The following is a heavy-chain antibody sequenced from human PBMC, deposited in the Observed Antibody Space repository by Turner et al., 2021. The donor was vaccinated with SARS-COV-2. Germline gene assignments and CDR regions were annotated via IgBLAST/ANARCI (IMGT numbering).Heavy chain of an antibody. CDR2: ISYDGSQK. CDR3: AKDKHPDGMDV. CDR1: EFTFSSYG. Sequence: QVQLVESGGGVVQPGRSLRLPCAASEFTFSSYGMHWVRQAPGKGLEWVAVISYDGSQKYYADSVKGRFTISRDNSKNTLYLQMNSLRAEDTAVYYCAKDKHPDGMDVWGQGTTVTVSS. V-gene: IGHV3-30*18. J-gene: IGHJ6*02.